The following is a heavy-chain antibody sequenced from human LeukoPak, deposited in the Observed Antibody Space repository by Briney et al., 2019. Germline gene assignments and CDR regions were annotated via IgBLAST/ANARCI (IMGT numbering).Heavy chain of an antibody. CDR2: INPDGRDT. CDR1: GFTFNRCW. CDR3: TSWGDTTAEYFQR. D-gene: IGHD2-21*02. Sequence: GGSLRLSCVVSGFTFNRCWMNWVRQAPGKGLEWVAHINPDGRDTYYVDSVKGRFTISKDNAQNSMYLQMNSLRVEDTAVYYCTSWGDTTAEYFQRWGQGTLVTVSS. V-gene: IGHV3-7*01. J-gene: IGHJ1*01.